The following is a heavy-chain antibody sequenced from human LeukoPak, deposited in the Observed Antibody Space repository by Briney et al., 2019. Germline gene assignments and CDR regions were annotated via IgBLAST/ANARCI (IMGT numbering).Heavy chain of an antibody. CDR3: ARVRYCSGGSCYSPFDY. Sequence: PGGSLRLSCAASGFTFSSYSMNWVRQAPGKGLEWVSSISSSSSYIYYADSVEGRFTISRDNAKNSLYLQMNSLRAEDTAVYYCARVRYCSGGSCYSPFDYWGQGTLVTVSS. D-gene: IGHD2-15*01. CDR1: GFTFSSYS. J-gene: IGHJ4*02. CDR2: ISSSSSYI. V-gene: IGHV3-21*01.